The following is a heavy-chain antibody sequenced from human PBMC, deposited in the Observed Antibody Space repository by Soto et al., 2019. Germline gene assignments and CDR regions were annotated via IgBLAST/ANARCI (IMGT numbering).Heavy chain of an antibody. CDR1: GGSISSYY. V-gene: IGHV4-4*07. CDR3: ATGAYRPLRFLEWANWLDH. Sequence: SETLSLTCTVSGGSISSYYWSWIRQPAGKGLEWIGRIYTSGSTNYNPSLKSRVNMSVDTSKNQFSLKLSSVTAAETAVYYCATGAYRPLRFLEWANWLDHWGQGTMVTVS. CDR2: IYTSGST. D-gene: IGHD3-3*01. J-gene: IGHJ5*02.